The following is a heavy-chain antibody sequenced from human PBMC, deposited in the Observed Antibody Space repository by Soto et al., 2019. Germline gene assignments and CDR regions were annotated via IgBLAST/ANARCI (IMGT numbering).Heavy chain of an antibody. V-gene: IGHV1-69*01. Sequence: QVQLVQSGAEVKKPGSSVKVSCKASGGTFSSYAISWVRQAPGQGLEWMGGIIPIFGTANYAQKFQGRVTITADESTSTAYMELSSLRSEDTAVYYCARVRMEAVVATITGVSAFDIWGQGTMVTVSS. CDR3: ARVRMEAVVATITGVSAFDI. CDR2: IIPIFGTA. D-gene: IGHD5-12*01. CDR1: GGTFSSYA. J-gene: IGHJ3*02.